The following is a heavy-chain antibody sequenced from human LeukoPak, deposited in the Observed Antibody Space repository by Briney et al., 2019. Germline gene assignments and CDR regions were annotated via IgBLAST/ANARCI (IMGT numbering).Heavy chain of an antibody. V-gene: IGHV3-33*01. CDR2: IWYDGSKT. D-gene: IGHD6-25*01. Sequence: SGGSLRLSCAASGFTFSTYGMHWVRQSPGKGLEWVAVIWYDGSKTRYRDSVKGRFTISRDNSKNTLYLEMNSLRAEDTAVYYCARDTAQRAFDIWGQGTMVTVSS. J-gene: IGHJ3*02. CDR1: GFTFSTYG. CDR3: ARDTAQRAFDI.